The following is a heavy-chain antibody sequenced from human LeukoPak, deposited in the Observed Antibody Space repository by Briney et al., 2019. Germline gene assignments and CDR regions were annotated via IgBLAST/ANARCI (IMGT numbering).Heavy chain of an antibody. V-gene: IGHV4-39*07. CDR2: IYYSGST. CDR1: GGSISSSSYY. J-gene: IGHJ4*02. Sequence: PSETLSLTCTVSGGSISSSSYYWGWIRQPPGKGLEWIGSIYYSGSTYYNPSLKSRVTISVDTSKNQFSLKLSSVTAADTAVYYCARRPPQYGSGSYIDYWGQGTLVTVSS. D-gene: IGHD3-10*01. CDR3: ARRPPQYGSGSYIDY.